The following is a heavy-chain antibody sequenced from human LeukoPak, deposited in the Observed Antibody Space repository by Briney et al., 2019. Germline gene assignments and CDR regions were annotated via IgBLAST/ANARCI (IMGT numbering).Heavy chain of an antibody. CDR1: GGSISNYN. D-gene: IGHD6-13*01. J-gene: IGHJ4*02. CDR3: AREEITAAGRSLDY. V-gene: IGHV4-4*07. Sequence: SETLSLTCTVSGGSISNYNWSWIRQPAGKGLEWIGRIYPSGSTNDNPALKSRVTMSVDTSKNQFSLKLSSVSAADTAVYYCAREEITAAGRSLDYWGQGTLVTVSS. CDR2: IYPSGST.